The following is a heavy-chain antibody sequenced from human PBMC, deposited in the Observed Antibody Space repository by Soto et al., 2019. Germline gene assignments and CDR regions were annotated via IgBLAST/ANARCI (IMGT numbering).Heavy chain of an antibody. Sequence: QVQLQESGPGLVKPSETLSLTCTVSGGSVSSGSYYWSWIRQPPGKGLEWIGYIYYSGSTNYNPSLKSRVTISVDTSKHQFSLKLSSVTAADTAVYYCARDRQAAASDFGMDVWGQGTTVTVSS. CDR3: ARDRQAAASDFGMDV. D-gene: IGHD6-13*01. CDR2: IYYSGST. J-gene: IGHJ6*02. V-gene: IGHV4-61*01. CDR1: GGSVSSGSYY.